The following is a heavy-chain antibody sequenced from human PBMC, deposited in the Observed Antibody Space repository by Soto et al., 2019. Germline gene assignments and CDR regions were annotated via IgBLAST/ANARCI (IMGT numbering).Heavy chain of an antibody. V-gene: IGHV4-38-2*02. CDR3: AREGCSGGSCYNYYWFDP. CDR1: GYSISSGYY. J-gene: IGHJ5*02. Sequence: SETLSLTCAVSGYSISSGYYWGWIRQPPGKGLEWIGSIYHSGSTYYNPSLKSRVTISVDTSKNQFSLKLSSVTAADTAVYYCAREGCSGGSCYNYYWFDPWGQGTLVTVSS. D-gene: IGHD2-15*01. CDR2: IYHSGST.